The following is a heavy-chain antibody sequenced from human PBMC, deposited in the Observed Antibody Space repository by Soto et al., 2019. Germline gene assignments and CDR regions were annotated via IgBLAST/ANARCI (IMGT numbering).Heavy chain of an antibody. V-gene: IGHV3-43*01. J-gene: IGHJ4*02. D-gene: IGHD1-26*01. CDR2: ISWDGGST. Sequence: EVQLVESGGVVVQPGGSLRLSCAASGFTFDDYTMHWVRQAPGKGLEWVSLISWDGGSTYYADSVKGRFTISRDNSKNSLYLQMNSLRTEDTALYYWAKAGSYYEFSRWGQGTLVTVSS. CDR3: AKAGSYYEFSR. CDR1: GFTFDDYT.